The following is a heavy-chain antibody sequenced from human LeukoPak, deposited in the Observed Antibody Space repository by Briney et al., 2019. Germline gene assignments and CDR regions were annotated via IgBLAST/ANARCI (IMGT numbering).Heavy chain of an antibody. J-gene: IGHJ4*02. Sequence: SETLSLTCTVSGGSISSGGYYWSWIRQHPGKGLEWIGYIYYSGSTYYNPSLKSRVTISVDTSKNQFSLKLSSVTAADTAVYYCARVGCGGDCYDYYFDYWGQGTLVTVSS. CDR2: IYYSGST. V-gene: IGHV4-31*03. CDR1: GGSISSGGYY. CDR3: ARVGCGGDCYDYYFDY. D-gene: IGHD2-21*02.